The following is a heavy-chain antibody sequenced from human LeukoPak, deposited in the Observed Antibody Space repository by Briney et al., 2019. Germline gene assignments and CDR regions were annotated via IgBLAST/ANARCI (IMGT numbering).Heavy chain of an antibody. CDR1: GGTFSSYA. CDR2: ITPIFGIA. J-gene: IGHJ4*02. D-gene: IGHD2-15*01. CDR3: ASDLGYCSGGSCYAPGD. Sequence: ASVKVSCKASGGTFSSYAISWVRQAPGQGLEWMGRITPIFGIANYAQKFQGRVTITADKSTSTAYMELSSLRSEYTAVYYCASDLGYCSGGSCYAPGDWGQGTLVTVSS. V-gene: IGHV1-69*04.